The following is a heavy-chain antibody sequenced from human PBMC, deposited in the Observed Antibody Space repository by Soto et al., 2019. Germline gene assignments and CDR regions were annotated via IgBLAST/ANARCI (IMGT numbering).Heavy chain of an antibody. CDR1: GFSLSTSGVG. Sequence: SGPTLVNPTQTLTLTCTFSGFSLSTSGVGVGWIRQPPGKALEWPALIYWDDGKRYSPSLKSRLTITKDTSKNQVVLTMTNMDPVDTATYYCAHARHPYHYYGMDVWGQGTTVTVSS. CDR3: AHARHPYHYYGMDV. CDR2: IYWDDGK. V-gene: IGHV2-5*02. J-gene: IGHJ6*02.